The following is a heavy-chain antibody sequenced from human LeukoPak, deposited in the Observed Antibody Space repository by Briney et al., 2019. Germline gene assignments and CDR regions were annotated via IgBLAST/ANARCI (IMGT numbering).Heavy chain of an antibody. J-gene: IGHJ4*02. D-gene: IGHD6-19*01. CDR1: GFSLSDTAVG. Sequence: SGPTLVNPTQTLTLTCTSSGFSLSDTAVGVHWIRRPPGKALEWLALVYWNDDNKYSPSLRSRLTVTKDSSKNQVVLTMTNMDPVDTATYYCTHSSGWTTDFWGQGILVTVSS. CDR2: VYWNDDN. CDR3: THSSGWTTDF. V-gene: IGHV2-5*01.